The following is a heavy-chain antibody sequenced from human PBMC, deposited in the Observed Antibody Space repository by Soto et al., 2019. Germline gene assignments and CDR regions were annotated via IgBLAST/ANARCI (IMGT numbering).Heavy chain of an antibody. CDR3: ARGGVRGVSEAYGMDV. J-gene: IGHJ6*02. CDR1: GYTFTSYD. D-gene: IGHD3-10*01. CDR2: MNPNSGNT. V-gene: IGHV1-8*01. Sequence: ASVKVSCKASGYTFTSYDINWVRQATGQGLEWMGWMNPNSGNTGYAQKFQGRVTMTRNTSISTAYMELSSRRSEDTAGYDCARGGVRGVSEAYGMDVWGQGTTVTVSS.